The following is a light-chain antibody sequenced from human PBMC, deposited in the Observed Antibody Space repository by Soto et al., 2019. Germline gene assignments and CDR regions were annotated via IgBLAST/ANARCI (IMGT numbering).Light chain of an antibody. V-gene: IGKV3-11*01. CDR1: QSVSSY. CDR2: DAS. CDR3: QQRSNGPSIT. J-gene: IGKJ5*01. Sequence: EIVLTQSPATLPLSPGERATLSCRASQSVSSYLAWYQQKPGQAPRLLIYDASNRATGIPARFSGSGSGTDFTLTISSLEPEDFAVYYCQQRSNGPSITFGQGTRLEIK.